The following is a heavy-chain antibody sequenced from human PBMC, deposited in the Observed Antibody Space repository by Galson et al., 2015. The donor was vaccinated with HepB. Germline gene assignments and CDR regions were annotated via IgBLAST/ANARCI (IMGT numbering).Heavy chain of an antibody. CDR1: GFTFDDYA. J-gene: IGHJ4*02. V-gene: IGHV3-9*01. CDR2: ISWNSSSI. D-gene: IGHD3-22*01. Sequence: SLRLSCAASGFTFDDYAMHWVRQAPGKGLEWVSGISWNSSSIGYADSVKGRFTISRDNAKNSLYLQMNSLRAEDTALYYCASGDSSGLRGGYFDYWGQGTLVTVS. CDR3: ASGDSSGLRGGYFDY.